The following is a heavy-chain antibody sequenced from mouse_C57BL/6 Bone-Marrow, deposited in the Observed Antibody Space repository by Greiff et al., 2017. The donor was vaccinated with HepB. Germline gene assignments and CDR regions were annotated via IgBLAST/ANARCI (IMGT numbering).Heavy chain of an antibody. CDR1: GYTFTSYW. D-gene: IGHD1-1*01. CDR3: ARWSYYYGSSDY. J-gene: IGHJ2*01. Sequence: QVQLQQPGAELVKPGASVKMSCKASGYTFTSYWITWVKQRPGQGLEWIGDIYPGSGSTNYNEKFKSKATLTVDTSSSTAYMQLSSLTSEDSAVYYWARWSYYYGSSDYWGQGTTLTVSS. CDR2: IYPGSGST. V-gene: IGHV1-55*01.